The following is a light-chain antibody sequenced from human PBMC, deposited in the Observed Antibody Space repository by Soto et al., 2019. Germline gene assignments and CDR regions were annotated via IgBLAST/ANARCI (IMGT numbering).Light chain of an antibody. CDR3: QQYSTTPRT. CDR2: WAS. CDR1: QTVLDSPNNKDY. V-gene: IGKV4-1*01. Sequence: DIVMTQSPDSLAVSLGERATIICKSSQTVLDSPNNKDYLTWYQQKPGQPPKLPIYWASTREFGVPDRFSGSGSGIDFTLTICSLQAEDVSVYYCQQYSTTPRTFGHGTKVEIK. J-gene: IGKJ1*01.